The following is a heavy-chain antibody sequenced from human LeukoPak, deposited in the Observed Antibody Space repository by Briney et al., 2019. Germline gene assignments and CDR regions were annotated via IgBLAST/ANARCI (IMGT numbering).Heavy chain of an antibody. CDR3: AKDYYYDSGGYSFPDC. Sequence: GGSLRLSCAGSGFTFDNSALSWVRQAPGKGLEWVSAISTRGETNYADSVRGRITISRDNFKRTVFLQLNSLRADDTAIYYCAKDYYYDSGGYSFPDCWGQGTLVTVSS. J-gene: IGHJ4*02. D-gene: IGHD3-22*01. CDR1: GFTFDNSA. CDR2: ISTRGET. V-gene: IGHV3-23*01.